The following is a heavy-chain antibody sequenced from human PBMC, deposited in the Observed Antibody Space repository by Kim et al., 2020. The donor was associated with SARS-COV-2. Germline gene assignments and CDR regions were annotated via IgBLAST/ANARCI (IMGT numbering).Heavy chain of an antibody. Sequence: SETLSLTCAVYGGSFSGYYWSWIRQPPGKGLEWIGEINHSGSTNYNPSLKSRVTISVDTSKNQFSLKLSSVTAADTAVYYCARGVRGGGWYRFDPWGQGTLVTVSS. J-gene: IGHJ5*02. CDR2: INHSGST. CDR3: ARGVRGGGWYRFDP. V-gene: IGHV4-34*01. D-gene: IGHD6-19*01. CDR1: GGSFSGYY.